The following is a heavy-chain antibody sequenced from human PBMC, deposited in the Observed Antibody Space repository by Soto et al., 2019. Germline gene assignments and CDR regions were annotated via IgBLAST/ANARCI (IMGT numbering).Heavy chain of an antibody. CDR2: ITKSGGAT. J-gene: IGHJ4*02. CDR1: GFTFSGYA. CDR3: AIRGNYSVTSFDY. Sequence: EMRLLEFGGGLVQPGGSLRLSCAASGFTFSGYAMSWARQAPGKGLEWVSSITKSGGATDYADSVTGRFTISRDNSKNTLYLQLNSLRADDTAVYYCAIRGNYSVTSFDYWGQGTLFTVSS. D-gene: IGHD4-17*01. V-gene: IGHV3-23*01.